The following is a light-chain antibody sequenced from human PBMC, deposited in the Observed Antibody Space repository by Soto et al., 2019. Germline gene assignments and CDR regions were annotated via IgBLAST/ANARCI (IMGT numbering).Light chain of an antibody. J-gene: IGKJ3*01. CDR3: QQSYSTLSYT. CDR1: QSISSY. CDR2: AAS. Sequence: DIHMTQSPSSLSASVGDRVTITCRASQSISSYLNWYQQKPGKAPKLLIYAASSLQSGEPSRFSGSGSGTDFTLTISILQPEDFATYYCQQSYSTLSYTCGHETKVD. V-gene: IGKV1-39*01.